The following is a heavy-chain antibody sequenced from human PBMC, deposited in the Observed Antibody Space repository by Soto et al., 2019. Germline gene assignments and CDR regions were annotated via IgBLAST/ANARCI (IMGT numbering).Heavy chain of an antibody. D-gene: IGHD3-16*01. J-gene: IGHJ2*01. CDR3: AKDAGPLGTNDWYFEV. V-gene: IGHV3-23*01. CDR1: GYKFSNYA. CDR2: ISNGGDYI. Sequence: EVQLLESGGGLVQPGGSMRLSCAASGYKFSNYAMTWVRQAPGKGLEWVSCISNGGDYIYYADAVKGRVTISRDRSASTLSLQVTGPTGDDTAVYSCAKDAGPLGTNDWYFEVWGRGTLVTVSP.